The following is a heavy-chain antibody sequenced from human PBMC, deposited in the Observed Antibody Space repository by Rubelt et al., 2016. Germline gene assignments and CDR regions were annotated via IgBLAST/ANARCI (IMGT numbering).Heavy chain of an antibody. J-gene: IGHJ4*02. Sequence: QVQLQQWGAGLLKPSETLSLTCAVYGGSFSGYYWNWIRQRPGEGLEWIGEINRGGGTSYNPSLKSRVTISVDMSKNQVSLKLCTVTAADTAVYYCASQRGYSRGRHWGQGTLVTVSS. CDR1: GGSFSGYY. CDR3: ASQRGYSRGRH. CDR2: INRGGGT. D-gene: IGHD6-19*01. V-gene: IGHV4-34*01.